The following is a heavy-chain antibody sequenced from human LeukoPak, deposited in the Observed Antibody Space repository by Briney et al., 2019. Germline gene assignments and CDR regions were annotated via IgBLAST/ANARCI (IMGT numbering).Heavy chain of an antibody. D-gene: IGHD3-22*01. CDR1: GYTFTGYY. J-gene: IGHJ6*02. CDR2: INPNSGGT. CDR3: AREWGYDSSGYYYYYGMDV. V-gene: IGHV1-2*04. Sequence: GASVKVSCKASGYTFTGYYMHWVRQAPGQGLEWMGWINPNSGGTNYAQKFQGWVTMTRDTSISTAYMELSRLRSDDTAVYYCAREWGYDSSGYYYYYGMDVWGQGTTVTVSS.